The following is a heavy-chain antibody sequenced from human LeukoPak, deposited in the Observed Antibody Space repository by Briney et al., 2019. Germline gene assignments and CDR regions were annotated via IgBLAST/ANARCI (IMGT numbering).Heavy chain of an antibody. CDR3: ARGKYQPLLYYDY. V-gene: IGHV4-61*03. CDR2: IYYSGNT. D-gene: IGHD2-2*01. CDR1: GVSVSSGSYY. J-gene: IGHJ4*02. Sequence: PSETLSLTCTVSGVSVSSGSYYWSWVRQPPGKGLEWIGYIYYSGNTNYNPSLKSRVTISVDTSKNHFSLKLTSVTAADTAVYYCARGKYQPLLYYDYWGQETLVTVSS.